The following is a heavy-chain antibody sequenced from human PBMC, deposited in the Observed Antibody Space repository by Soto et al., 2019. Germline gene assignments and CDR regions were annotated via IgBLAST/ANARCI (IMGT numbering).Heavy chain of an antibody. J-gene: IGHJ3*01. Sequence: GGSLRLSCTASGFSSSNYEMNWIRQAPGKGLEWVAHISTTGTSPYYADSVRGRFTVSRDTANNSIYLQMNSLRAEDTALYYCARDGHRGPSDAFDVWGQGTMVTVSS. D-gene: IGHD3-10*01. CDR1: GFSSSNYE. CDR3: ARDGHRGPSDAFDV. CDR2: ISTTGTSP. V-gene: IGHV3-48*03.